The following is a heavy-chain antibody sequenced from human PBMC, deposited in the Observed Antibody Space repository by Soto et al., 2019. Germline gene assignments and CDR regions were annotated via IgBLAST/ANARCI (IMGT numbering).Heavy chain of an antibody. CDR2: INHSGST. CDR1: GGSFSGYY. J-gene: IGHJ6*02. CDR3: ATSIAAASGSYYYYGMDV. Sequence: SETLSLTCAVYGGSFSGYYWSWIRQPPGKGLEWIGEINHSGSTNYNPSLKSRVTISVDTSKNQFSLKLSSVTAADTAVYYCATSIAAASGSYYYYGMDVWGQGTTVTVSS. D-gene: IGHD6-13*01. V-gene: IGHV4-34*01.